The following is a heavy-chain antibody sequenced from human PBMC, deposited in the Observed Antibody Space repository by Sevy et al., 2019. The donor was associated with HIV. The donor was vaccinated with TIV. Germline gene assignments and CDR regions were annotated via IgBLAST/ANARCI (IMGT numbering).Heavy chain of an antibody. D-gene: IGHD4-17*01. V-gene: IGHV3-30-3*01. Sequence: GGSLRLSCAASGFTFSSYAMHWARQAPGKGLEWVAVISYDGSNKYYADSVKGRFTISRDNSKSTLYLQMNSLRAEDTAVYYCARDQHDYGGNLRTGWFDPWGQGTLVTVSS. CDR2: ISYDGSNK. CDR3: ARDQHDYGGNLRTGWFDP. J-gene: IGHJ5*02. CDR1: GFTFSSYA.